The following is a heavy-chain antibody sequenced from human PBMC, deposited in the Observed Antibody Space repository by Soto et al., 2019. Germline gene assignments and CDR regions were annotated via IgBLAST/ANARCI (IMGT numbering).Heavy chain of an antibody. Sequence: QVQLVQSGAEVKKPGSSVKVSCKASGGTFSSYTISWVRQAPGQGLEWKGRIIPILGIANYAQKFQGRVTITADKSTSTDYMELSSLRSEDTAVYYCARGGRLVVRGEFYYYMDVWGKGPTVTVSS. J-gene: IGHJ6*03. D-gene: IGHD3-10*01. CDR1: GGTFSSYT. CDR2: IIPILGIA. CDR3: ARGGRLVVRGEFYYYMDV. V-gene: IGHV1-69*02.